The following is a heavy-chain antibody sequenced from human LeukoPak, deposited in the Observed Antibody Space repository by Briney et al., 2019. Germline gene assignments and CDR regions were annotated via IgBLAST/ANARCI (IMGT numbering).Heavy chain of an antibody. V-gene: IGHV1-69*04. J-gene: IGHJ6*02. Sequence: SVKVSCKASGGTFSSYAISWVRQAPGQGLEWMGRFIPILGIANYAQKFQGRVTITADKSTSTAYMELSSLRSEDTAVYYCARVYSSSPMGGDYYGMDVWGQGTTVTVSS. CDR3: ARVYSSSPMGGDYYGMDV. CDR1: GGTFSSYA. D-gene: IGHD6-13*01. CDR2: FIPILGIA.